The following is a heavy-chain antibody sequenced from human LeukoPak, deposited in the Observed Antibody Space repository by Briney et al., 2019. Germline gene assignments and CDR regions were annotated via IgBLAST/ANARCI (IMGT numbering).Heavy chain of an antibody. CDR2: IWYDGSNN. Sequence: GGSLRLSCAASGFTFSSNGMHWVRQAPGKGLEWVAVIWYDGSNNYYADSVKGRFTISRDNSKNTLYLQMNILRAEDTAVYYCARDRDYDYLDYWGQGTLVTVSS. J-gene: IGHJ4*02. D-gene: IGHD5-12*01. V-gene: IGHV3-33*01. CDR3: ARDRDYDYLDY. CDR1: GFTFSSNG.